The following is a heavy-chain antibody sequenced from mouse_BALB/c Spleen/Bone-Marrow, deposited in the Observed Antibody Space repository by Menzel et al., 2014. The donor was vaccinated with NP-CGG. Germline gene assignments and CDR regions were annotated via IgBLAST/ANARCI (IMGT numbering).Heavy chain of an antibody. CDR1: GYAFSLYW. CDR2: IYPGDDDT. V-gene: IGHV1-80*01. J-gene: IGHJ2*01. Sequence: VQRVESGAELVRPGPSVKISCKASGYAFSLYWVNWVKQRPGQGLEWIGQIYPGDDDTDYNGKFKGKATLTADRSSSTAYMQLGSLTSEDSAVYFCARGGISIDYWGHGTTLTVSS. CDR3: ARGGISIDY.